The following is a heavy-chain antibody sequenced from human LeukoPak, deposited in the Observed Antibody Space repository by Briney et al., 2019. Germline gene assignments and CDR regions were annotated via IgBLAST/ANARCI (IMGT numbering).Heavy chain of an antibody. CDR1: GFTFSGNA. CDR3: GKGRDSSSWYAFDY. V-gene: IGHV3-23*01. D-gene: IGHD6-13*01. CDR2: ISESGGST. J-gene: IGHJ4*02. Sequence: GGSLRLSCAASGFTFSGNAMSWVRQAPGKGLEWVSGISESGGSTYYADSVKGRFTISRDNSKNTLYLQMNSLRAEDRAVYYCGKGRDSSSWYAFDYWGQGTLVTVSS.